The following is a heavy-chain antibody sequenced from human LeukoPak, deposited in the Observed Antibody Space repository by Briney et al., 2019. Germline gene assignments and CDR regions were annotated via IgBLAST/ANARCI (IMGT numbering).Heavy chain of an antibody. V-gene: IGHV3-23*05. J-gene: IGHJ5*02. Sequence: GGSLRLSCEASGFTFSAYAMTWVRQAPGKGLEWVSSIGSDNKPHYSESVKGRFAISRDNSKNTLYLQMNSLRAKDTAIYYCVRNVGGAGIVGDWFDPWGQGTLVTVSS. CDR2: IGSDNKP. CDR1: GFTFSAYA. CDR3: VRNVGGAGIVGDWFDP. D-gene: IGHD6-13*01.